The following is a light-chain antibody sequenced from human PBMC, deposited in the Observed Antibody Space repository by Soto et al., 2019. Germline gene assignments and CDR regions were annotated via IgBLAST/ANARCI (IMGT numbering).Light chain of an antibody. V-gene: IGKV1-12*01. CDR3: LQVSSFPRT. CDR1: RGIGDR. J-gene: IGKJ1*01. CDR2: AAS. Sequence: DIQMTQSPSSLSAVVGDRVTITCRASRGIGDRFAWFQQKAGKAPQFLIQAASNLQSGVPSRFSGSGSGTEFILSINSLRPEDIATYYCLQVSSFPRTFGQGTKVDIK.